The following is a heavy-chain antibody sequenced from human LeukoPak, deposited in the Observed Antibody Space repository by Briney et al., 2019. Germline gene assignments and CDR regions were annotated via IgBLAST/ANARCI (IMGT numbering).Heavy chain of an antibody. Sequence: SVKVSCKASGGTFSSYAISWVRQAPGQGLEWMGGIIPIFGTANYAQKFQGRVTITTDESTSTAYMELSSLTSEDTALYYCASVDYYDSSGYDRFDYWGQGTLVTVSS. V-gene: IGHV1-69*05. CDR1: GGTFSSYA. CDR2: IIPIFGTA. CDR3: ASVDYYDSSGYDRFDY. D-gene: IGHD3-22*01. J-gene: IGHJ4*02.